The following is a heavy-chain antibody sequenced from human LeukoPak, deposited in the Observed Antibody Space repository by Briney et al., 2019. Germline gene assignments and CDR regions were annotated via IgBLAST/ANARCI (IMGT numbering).Heavy chain of an antibody. CDR2: ISGSGGST. D-gene: IGHD3-22*01. Sequence: GGSLRLSCAASGFTFSSYAMSWVRQAPGKGLEWISAISGSGGSTYYADSVKGRFTISRDNSKNTLYLQMNSLRAEDTAVYYCAKLTYYYDSSGYYYFDYWGQGTLVTVSS. CDR3: AKLTYYYDSSGYYYFDY. CDR1: GFTFSSYA. V-gene: IGHV3-23*01. J-gene: IGHJ4*02.